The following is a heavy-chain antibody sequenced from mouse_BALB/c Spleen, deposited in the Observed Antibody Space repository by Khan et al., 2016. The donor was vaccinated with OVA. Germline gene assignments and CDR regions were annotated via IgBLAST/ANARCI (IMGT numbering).Heavy chain of an antibody. CDR3: ARDYGSNYYFDY. V-gene: IGHV1S132*01. CDR1: GYIFTSYW. D-gene: IGHD1-1*01. CDR2: IYPGTGST. Sequence: QVRLQQSGAELVRPGASVKLSCKTSGYIFTSYWIHWVKQRSGQGLEWIARIYPGTGSTYSNEKFKGKATLTADKSSSTAYMQLSSLKSEDSAVYCCARDYGSNYYFDYWGQGTTLTVSS. J-gene: IGHJ2*01.